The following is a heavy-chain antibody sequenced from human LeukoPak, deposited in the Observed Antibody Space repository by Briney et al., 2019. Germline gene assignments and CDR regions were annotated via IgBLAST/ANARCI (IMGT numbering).Heavy chain of an antibody. J-gene: IGHJ5*02. CDR3: ARDEGYCSSTSCYRLGWFDP. CDR1: GGTSSSYA. CDR2: IIPIFGIA. D-gene: IGHD2-2*02. Sequence: SVKVSCKASGGTSSSYAISWVRQAPGQGLEWMGRIIPIFGIANYAQKFQGRVTITADKSTSTAYMELSSLRSEDTAVYYCARDEGYCSSTSCYRLGWFDPWGQGTLVTVSS. V-gene: IGHV1-69*04.